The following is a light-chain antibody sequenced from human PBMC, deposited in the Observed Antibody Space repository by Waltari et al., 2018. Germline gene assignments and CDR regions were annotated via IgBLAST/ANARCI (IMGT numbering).Light chain of an antibody. CDR2: AAS. J-gene: IGKJ1*01. Sequence: AIRITQSPSSLSASTGDRVTITCRAIQGISSYLAWYQKKPGKAPKLLIYAASTLQSGVPSRFSGSGSWTDFTRTNSCLQSEDFATYYGQQYYSYQWTFGQGTKVEIK. CDR1: QGISSY. V-gene: IGKV1-8*01. CDR3: QQYYSYQWT.